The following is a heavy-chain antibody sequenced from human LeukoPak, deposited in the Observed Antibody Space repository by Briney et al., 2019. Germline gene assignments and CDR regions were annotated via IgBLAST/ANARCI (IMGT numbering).Heavy chain of an antibody. CDR1: GGSFSGYY. J-gene: IGHJ3*02. Sequence: SETLSLTCAVYGGSFSGYYWSWIRQPPGKGLEWIGEINHSGSTNYNPSLKSRVTISVGTSKNQFSLKLSSVTAADTAVYYCARLGTVEYSSSEVAFDIWGQGTMVTVSS. CDR2: INHSGST. V-gene: IGHV4-34*01. CDR3: ARLGTVEYSSSEVAFDI. D-gene: IGHD6-6*01.